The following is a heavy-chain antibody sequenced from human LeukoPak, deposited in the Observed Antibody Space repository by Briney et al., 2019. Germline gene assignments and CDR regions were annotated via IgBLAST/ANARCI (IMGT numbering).Heavy chain of an antibody. J-gene: IGHJ4*02. CDR3: ARVRAGLYDSSGYFLDY. CDR2: ISSDGGRT. CDR1: GFTFSSNG. D-gene: IGHD3-22*01. V-gene: IGHV3-64*01. Sequence: AGGSLRLSCAASGFTFSSNGMHWVRQAPGKGLEYVSAISSDGGRTYYANSVKGRFTISRDNSKNTLYLQMGSLRAEDMAVYYCARVRAGLYDSSGYFLDYWGQGTLVTVSS.